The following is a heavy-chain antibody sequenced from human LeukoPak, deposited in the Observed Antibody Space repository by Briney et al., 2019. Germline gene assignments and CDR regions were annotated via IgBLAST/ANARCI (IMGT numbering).Heavy chain of an antibody. V-gene: IGHV3-30-3*01. J-gene: IGHJ4*02. D-gene: IGHD6-19*01. Sequence: GRSLRLSCAASGFTFSNYAMHWVRQAPGKGLEWVAVISYDGSDKYYADSVKGRFTISRDNSKNTLYLQMNSLRPEDTAVYYCARDRGRRYSSGWYGDFDYWGQGTLVTVSS. CDR1: GFTFSNYA. CDR2: ISYDGSDK. CDR3: ARDRGRRYSSGWYGDFDY.